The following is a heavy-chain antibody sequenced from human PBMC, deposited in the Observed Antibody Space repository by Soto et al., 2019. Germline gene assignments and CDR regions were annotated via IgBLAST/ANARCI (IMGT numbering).Heavy chain of an antibody. J-gene: IGHJ3*02. Sequence: GGSLRLPCAASGFTFINYWTHWVRQAPGKGLVWVSRINRDGSSTTYADSVKGRFTISRDNAKNTLDLQMNSLRAEDTAVYYCAKGGYYSYDAFDMWGQGTMVTVTS. V-gene: IGHV3-74*03. D-gene: IGHD3-22*01. CDR2: INRDGSST. CDR3: AKGGYYSYDAFDM. CDR1: GFTFINYW.